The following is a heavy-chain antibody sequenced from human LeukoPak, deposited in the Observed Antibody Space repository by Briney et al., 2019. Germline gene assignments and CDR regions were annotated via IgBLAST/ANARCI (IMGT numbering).Heavy chain of an antibody. CDR3: ARGRVGYDLFGAQYYYMDV. J-gene: IGHJ6*03. D-gene: IGHD5-12*01. CDR2: IIPIFGTA. Sequence: SVKVSCKASGGTFSSYAISWVRQAPGQGLEWMGGIIPIFGTANYAQKFQGRVTITADESTSTAYMELSSLRSEDTAVYYCARGRVGYDLFGAQYYYMDVWGKGTTVTVSS. CDR1: GGTFSSYA. V-gene: IGHV1-69*01.